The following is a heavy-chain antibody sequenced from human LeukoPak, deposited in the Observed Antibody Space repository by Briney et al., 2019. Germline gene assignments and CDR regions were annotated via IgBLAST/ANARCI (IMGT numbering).Heavy chain of an antibody. V-gene: IGHV3-9*01. J-gene: IGHJ3*02. CDR1: GFTFDDYP. CDR2: ISRNSGSI. CDR3: AKDDAFDI. Sequence: SLRLSCAASGFTFDDYPMHWVRQAPGKGLEWVSSISRNSGSIAYADSVKGRFTISRDNAKNSLYLQMKSLRAEDTALYYCAKDDAFDIWGQGTMVTVSS.